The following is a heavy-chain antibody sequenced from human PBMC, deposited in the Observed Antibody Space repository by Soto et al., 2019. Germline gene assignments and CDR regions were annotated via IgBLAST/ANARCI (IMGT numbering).Heavy chain of an antibody. Sequence: GGSLRLSCAASGFTFSTYAMSWVRQAPGKGLEWVSAISGSGGSTYYADSVKGRFTISRDNSKNTLYLQMNSLRAEDTAVYYCAKDQGSSWYEIDYWGQGTLVTVSS. D-gene: IGHD6-13*01. CDR1: GFTFSTYA. CDR2: ISGSGGST. J-gene: IGHJ4*02. CDR3: AKDQGSSWYEIDY. V-gene: IGHV3-23*01.